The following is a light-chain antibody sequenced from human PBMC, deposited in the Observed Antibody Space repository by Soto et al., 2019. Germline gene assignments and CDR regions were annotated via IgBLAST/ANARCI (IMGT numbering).Light chain of an antibody. J-gene: IGKJ1*01. CDR3: QQYNSHWT. V-gene: IGKV1-5*03. CDR1: QSISSW. Sequence: DIQMTQSPSTLSASVGDRVTITCRASQSISSWLAWYQQKPGKAPKLLIYKASNLESGVPSRFNGSGSGTEFTLTISSLQPDDFATYYCQQYNSHWTFGQGTKVEIK. CDR2: KAS.